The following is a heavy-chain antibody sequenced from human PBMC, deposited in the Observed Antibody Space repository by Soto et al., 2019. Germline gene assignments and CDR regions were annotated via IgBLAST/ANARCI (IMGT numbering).Heavy chain of an antibody. CDR3: VRQGIDYLHGLVDV. Sequence: QVQLQQSGPRLVKPSETLSLTCTVSSGPDRSHNWGWIRQPPGRGPEWIGYVYYTGDTAYNPSLRSRVSISADTSTNDISLTLSSVTAADTAVYYCVRQGIDYLHGLVDVWGQGTTVSVSS. CDR2: VYYTGDT. D-gene: IGHD4-17*01. V-gene: IGHV4-59*08. J-gene: IGHJ6*02. CDR1: SGPDRSHN.